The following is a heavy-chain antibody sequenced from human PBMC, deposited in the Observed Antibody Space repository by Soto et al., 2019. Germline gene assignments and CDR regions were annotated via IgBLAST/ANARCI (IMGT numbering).Heavy chain of an antibody. CDR2: VYYSGST. Sequence: QLQLQESGPGLVKPSETLSLTCTVSGGSVSSSSYYWGWVRQPPGKGLEWIRSVYYSGSTHYKPSLESRATISVDKSKNQFSLMLMSLSAADTAVYYCVRLEGLATISYYFDYWGQGALVTVSS. J-gene: IGHJ4*02. CDR3: VRLEGLATISYYFDY. CDR1: GGSVSSSSYY. D-gene: IGHD3-9*01. V-gene: IGHV4-39*01.